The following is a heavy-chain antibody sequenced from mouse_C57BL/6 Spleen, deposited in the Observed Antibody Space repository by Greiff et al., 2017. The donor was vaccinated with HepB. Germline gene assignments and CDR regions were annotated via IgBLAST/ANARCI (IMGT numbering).Heavy chain of an antibody. D-gene: IGHD1-1*01. CDR1: GFSLTSYG. Sequence: VKLVESGPGLVQPSQSLSITCTVSGFSLTSYGVHWVRQSPGKGLEWLGVIWSGGSTDYNAAFISRLSISKDNSKSQVFFKMNSRQADDTAIYFCARNSYYGSSSYAMDYWGQGTSVTVSS. J-gene: IGHJ4*01. CDR2: IWSGGST. V-gene: IGHV2-2*01. CDR3: ARNSYYGSSSYAMDY.